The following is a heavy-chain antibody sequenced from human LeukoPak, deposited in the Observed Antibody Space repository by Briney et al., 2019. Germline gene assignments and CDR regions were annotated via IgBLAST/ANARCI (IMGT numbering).Heavy chain of an antibody. V-gene: IGHV1-18*01. D-gene: IGHD4-23*01. Sequence: GASVKVSCKASGYTFTNYGISWVRQAPGQGLEWMGWISAYNGNTNYAQKLQGRVTMTTDTSTSTAYMELSSLRSEDTAVYYCARDFRMTTVVTRSGAFDIWGQGTMVTVSS. J-gene: IGHJ3*02. CDR1: GYTFTNYG. CDR2: ISAYNGNT. CDR3: ARDFRMTTVVTRSGAFDI.